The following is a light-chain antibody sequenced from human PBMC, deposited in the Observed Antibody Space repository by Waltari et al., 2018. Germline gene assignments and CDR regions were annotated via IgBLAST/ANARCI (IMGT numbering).Light chain of an antibody. CDR1: SSDVGGYGY. V-gene: IGLV2-14*03. CDR3: NSYTSSSSL. CDR2: DVS. Sequence: QSALAQPASVSGSPGQAITIPCTGTSSDVGGYGYVSWYQQHPGKAPKLIIYDVSNRPSGVSSRFSGSKFGNTASLTISGLQADDEADYYCNSYTSSSSLFGGGTRLTVL. J-gene: IGLJ2*01.